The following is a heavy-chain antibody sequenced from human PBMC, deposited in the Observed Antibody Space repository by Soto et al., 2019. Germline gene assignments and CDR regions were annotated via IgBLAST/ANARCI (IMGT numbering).Heavy chain of an antibody. CDR1: GYTFTSYA. Sequence: ASVKVSCKASGYTFTSYAMHWVRQAPGQRLEWMGWINAGNGNTKYSQKFQGRVTITRDTSASTAYMELSSLRSEDTAVYYCARGSGYYYWDDYWGQGTLVTVSA. CDR3: ARGSGYYYWDDY. V-gene: IGHV1-3*01. CDR2: INAGNGNT. J-gene: IGHJ4*02. D-gene: IGHD3-22*01.